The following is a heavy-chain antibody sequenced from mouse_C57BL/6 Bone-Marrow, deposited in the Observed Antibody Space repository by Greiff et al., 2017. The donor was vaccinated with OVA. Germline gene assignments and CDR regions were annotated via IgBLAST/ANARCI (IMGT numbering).Heavy chain of an antibody. V-gene: IGHV14-4*01. J-gene: IGHJ2*01. CDR3: TSPPFFDY. CDR2: IDPENGDT. CDR1: GYTFTSYW. Sequence: VQLQQPGAELVMPGASVKLSCKASGYTFTSYWMHWVKQRPEQGLEWIGWIDPENGDTEYASKFQGKATITADTSSNTAYLQLSSLTSEDTAVYYCTSPPFFDYWGQGTTLTVSS.